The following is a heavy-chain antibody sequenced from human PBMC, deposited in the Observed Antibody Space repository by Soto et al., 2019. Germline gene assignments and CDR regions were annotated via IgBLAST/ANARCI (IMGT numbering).Heavy chain of an antibody. D-gene: IGHD3-3*01. CDR1: GYTFTSYG. CDR2: ISAYNGNT. J-gene: IGHJ5*02. V-gene: IGHV1-18*01. Sequence: GASVKVSCKASGYTFTSYGISWVRQAPGQGLEWMGWISAYNGNTNYAQKLQGRVTMTTDTSTSTAYMELRSLRSDDTAVYYFARVGLYDFWSGISKDNWFDPWGQGTLVTVSS. CDR3: ARVGLYDFWSGISKDNWFDP.